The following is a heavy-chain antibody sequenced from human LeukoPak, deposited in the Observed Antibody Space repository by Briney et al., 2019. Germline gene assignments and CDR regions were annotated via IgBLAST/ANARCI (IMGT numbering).Heavy chain of an antibody. D-gene: IGHD3-22*01. CDR1: GGSISSGSYY. CDR2: ISSSGST. V-gene: IGHV4-61*02. CDR3: ARGPYTYDSSGAFDI. J-gene: IGHJ3*02. Sequence: PSQTLSLTCTVSGGSISSGSYYWSWIRQPPGKGLEWIGRISSSGSTNYNPSLKSRVTISVDTSKNQFSLKLSSVTAADTAVYFCARGPYTYDSSGAFDIWGQGTMVTVS.